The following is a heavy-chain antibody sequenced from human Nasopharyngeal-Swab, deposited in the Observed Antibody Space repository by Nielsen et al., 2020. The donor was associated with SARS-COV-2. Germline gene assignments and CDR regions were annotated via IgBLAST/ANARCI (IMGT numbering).Heavy chain of an antibody. CDR3: ARLPFYSGSYPDAFDI. V-gene: IGHV4-39*01. CDR2: IYYSGST. Sequence: WIRQPPGKGLEWIGSIYYSGSTYYNASLKSRVTISVDTSKNQFSLKLSSVTAADTAVYYCARLPFYSGSYPDAFDIWGQGTMVTVSS. D-gene: IGHD1-26*01. J-gene: IGHJ3*02.